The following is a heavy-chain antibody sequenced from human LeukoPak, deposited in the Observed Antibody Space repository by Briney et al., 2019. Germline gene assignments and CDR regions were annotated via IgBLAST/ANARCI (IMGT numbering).Heavy chain of an antibody. CDR3: ARSGIPAAMDY. V-gene: IGHV4-4*07. CDR1: GGSISSYY. D-gene: IGHD2-2*01. CDR2: IYTSGST. J-gene: IGHJ4*02. Sequence: SETLSLTCTVSGGSISSYYWSWIRQPAGKGLEWIGLIYTSGSTNYNPSLKSRVTISVDTSKNQFSLKLSSVTAADTAVYYCARSGIPAAMDYWGQGTLVTVSS.